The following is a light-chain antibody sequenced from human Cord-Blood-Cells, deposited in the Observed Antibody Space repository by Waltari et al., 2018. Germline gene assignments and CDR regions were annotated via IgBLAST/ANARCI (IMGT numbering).Light chain of an antibody. V-gene: IGKV3-20*01. CDR1: QSVSSSY. CDR3: QQYGSSPPIT. J-gene: IGKJ5*01. CDR2: VGS. Sequence: EIVVTQSPVTLSLSQGERATLSCRASQSVSSSYLAGYQQKPGQAPTLLIYVGSSRSSSIPDRFSGSRSGTDFSLTISRLEPEDFAVYYCQQYGSSPPITFGQGTRLEIK.